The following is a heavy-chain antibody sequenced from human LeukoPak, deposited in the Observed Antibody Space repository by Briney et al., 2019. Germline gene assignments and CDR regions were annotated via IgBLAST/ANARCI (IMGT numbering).Heavy chain of an antibody. CDR1: GGSFSGYY. CDR2: INHSGST. V-gene: IGHV4-34*01. Sequence: SETLSLTCAVYGGSFSGYYWSWIRQPPGKGLEWIGEINHSGSTNYNPSLKSRVTISVDTSKNQFSLKLSSVTAADTAVYYCARGTVRGRQWLVRYYYVDYWGQGTLVTVSS. J-gene: IGHJ4*02. D-gene: IGHD6-19*01. CDR3: ARGTVRGRQWLVRYYYVDY.